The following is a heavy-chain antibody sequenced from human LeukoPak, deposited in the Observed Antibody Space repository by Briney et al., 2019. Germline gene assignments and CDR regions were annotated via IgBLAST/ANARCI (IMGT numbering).Heavy chain of an antibody. D-gene: IGHD6-13*01. CDR1: GFTFDDYA. CDR2: ISWNSGSI. Sequence: GRSLRLSCAASGFTFDDYAIHWVRQAPGKGLEWVSGISWNSGSIGYADSVKGRFTISRDNAKNSLYLQMNSLRAEDTALYYCAKGGWRYSSSWYLNWGQGTLVTVSS. CDR3: AKGGWRYSSSWYLN. J-gene: IGHJ4*02. V-gene: IGHV3-9*01.